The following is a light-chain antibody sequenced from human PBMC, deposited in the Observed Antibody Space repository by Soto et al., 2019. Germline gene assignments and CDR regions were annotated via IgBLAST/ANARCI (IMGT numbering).Light chain of an antibody. J-gene: IGLJ1*01. CDR2: EVN. Sequence: QSVLTRPASVSGSPGQSITISFTGIGSDVGSYNHVSWYQQHPGKAPKLMIYEVNERPSGVSNRFSGSKSGNTASLTISGLQAEDEADYYCCSYARPTFYAFATGTKVTVL. CDR1: GSDVGSYNH. V-gene: IGLV2-23*02. CDR3: CSYARPTFYA.